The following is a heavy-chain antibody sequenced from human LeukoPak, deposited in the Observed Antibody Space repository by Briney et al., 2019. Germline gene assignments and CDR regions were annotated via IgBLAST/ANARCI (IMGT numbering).Heavy chain of an antibody. CDR2: IYYSGST. V-gene: IGHV4-59*01. CDR3: ARYLGPNWFDP. J-gene: IGHJ5*02. CDR1: GGSISSYY. Sequence: PSEALSLTCTVSGGSISSYYWSWIRQPPGKGLEWIGYIYYSGSTNYNPSLKSRVTISVDTSKNQFSLKLSSVTAADTAVYYCARYLGPNWFDPWGQGTLVTVSS. D-gene: IGHD3-16*01.